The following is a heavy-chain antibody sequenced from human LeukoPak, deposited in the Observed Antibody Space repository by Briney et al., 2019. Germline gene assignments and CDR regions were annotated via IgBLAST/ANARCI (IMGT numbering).Heavy chain of an antibody. CDR3: ARDKSSSSPVDHYYYYMDA. V-gene: IGHV4-59*01. D-gene: IGHD6-6*01. Sequence: SETLSLTCTVSGGSISSYYWSWIRQPPGKGLEWIGYIYYSGSTNYNPSLKSRVTISVDTSKNQFSLKLSSVTAAGTAVYYCARDKSSSSPVDHYYYYMDAWGKGTTVTVSS. CDR1: GGSISSYY. J-gene: IGHJ6*03. CDR2: IYYSGST.